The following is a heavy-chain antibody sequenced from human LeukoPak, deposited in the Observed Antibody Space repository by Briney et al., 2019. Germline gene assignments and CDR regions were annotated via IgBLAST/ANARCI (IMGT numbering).Heavy chain of an antibody. CDR2: IWYDGSKK. CDR1: GFTFSSHG. CDR3: ARLSGSYLDY. Sequence: GGSLRLSCTASGFTFSSHGMHWVRQAPGKGLEWVAVIWYDGSKKYYADSVKGRFTISRDNSKNTLYLEMNSLRAEDTAVYYCARLSGSYLDYWGQGTLVTVSS. V-gene: IGHV3-33*01. D-gene: IGHD1-26*01. J-gene: IGHJ4*02.